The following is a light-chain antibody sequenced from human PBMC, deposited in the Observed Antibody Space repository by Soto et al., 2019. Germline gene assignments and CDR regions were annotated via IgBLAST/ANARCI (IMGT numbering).Light chain of an antibody. CDR2: KAS. CDR1: QTISSW. CDR3: QQFNSYPIT. V-gene: IGKV1-5*03. Sequence: DVQMTHSASTLSASVVNRVTITCRASQTISSWLAWYQQKPGKAPKLLIYKASTLKSGVPSRFSGSGSGTEFTLTISGLQPDDFATYFCQQFNSYPITLGQGTRLEI. J-gene: IGKJ5*01.